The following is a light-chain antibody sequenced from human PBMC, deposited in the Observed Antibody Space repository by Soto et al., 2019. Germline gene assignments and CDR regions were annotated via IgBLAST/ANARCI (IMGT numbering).Light chain of an antibody. V-gene: IGKV3-11*01. CDR2: DVS. J-gene: IGKJ1*01. Sequence: EIVLTQSPATLSLSPGERATLSCRASHSVGINLAWYQQKPGQSPRLLIYDVSNRATGIPARFSGSGAGTDFTLTITCLEPEDFAAYYCHQRGGWPATFGQGTRVEI. CDR3: HQRGGWPAT. CDR1: HSVGIN.